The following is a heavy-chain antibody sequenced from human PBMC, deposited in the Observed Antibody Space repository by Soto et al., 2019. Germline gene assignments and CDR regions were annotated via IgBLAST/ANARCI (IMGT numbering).Heavy chain of an antibody. CDR1: GFTFSSYA. J-gene: IGHJ3*02. Sequence: GGSLRLSCAASGFTFSSYAMSWVRQAPGKGLEWVSAISGSGGSTYYADSVKGRSTISRDSSKNTLYLKMNSLRAEDTAVYYCAGTSLGYCSGGSCPLAFDIWGQGTMVTVSS. CDR2: ISGSGGST. V-gene: IGHV3-23*01. D-gene: IGHD2-15*01. CDR3: AGTSLGYCSGGSCPLAFDI.